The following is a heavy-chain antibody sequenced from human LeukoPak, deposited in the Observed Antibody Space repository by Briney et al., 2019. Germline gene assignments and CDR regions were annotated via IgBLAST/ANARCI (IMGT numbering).Heavy chain of an antibody. Sequence: GGSLRLSCAASGFTFSSYGMNWVRQAPGKGLEWVSYIGTSSNTIYYADSVKGRFTISRDNAKNSLYLQMNSLRDEDTAVYYCVKDGSGSYYTYYFDYWGQGTLVTVSS. CDR1: GFTFSSYG. CDR3: VKDGSGSYYTYYFDY. D-gene: IGHD3-10*01. J-gene: IGHJ4*02. V-gene: IGHV3-48*02. CDR2: IGTSSNTI.